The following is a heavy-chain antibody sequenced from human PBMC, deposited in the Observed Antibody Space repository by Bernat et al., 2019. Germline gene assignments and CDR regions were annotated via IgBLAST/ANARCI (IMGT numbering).Heavy chain of an antibody. CDR2: IWYDGSNK. Sequence: QVQLVESGGGVVQPGRSLRLSCAASGFSFSTYGMHWVRPAPGKGLEWVAAIWYDGSNKDCADSVKGRFTISRDNSKNTLYLQMNSLRAEDTAVYYCATGRASMTVFGVVNDFDYWGQGTLVTVSS. CDR1: GFSFSTYG. CDR3: ATGRASMTVFGVVNDFDY. V-gene: IGHV3-33*03. D-gene: IGHD3-3*01. J-gene: IGHJ4*02.